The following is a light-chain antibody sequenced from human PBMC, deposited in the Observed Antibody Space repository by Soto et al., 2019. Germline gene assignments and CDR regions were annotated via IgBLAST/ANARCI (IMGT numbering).Light chain of an antibody. CDR2: DVS. Sequence: QSVLTQPASVSGSPGQSITISCTGTSSDVGGYNYVSWYQQHPGKAPKLMIYDVSKRPSGVPDRFSGSKSGNTASLTISGLQAEDEADYYCCSYAGSYTVGVFGGGTKVNVL. CDR3: CSYAGSYTVGV. J-gene: IGLJ3*02. V-gene: IGLV2-11*01. CDR1: SSDVGGYNY.